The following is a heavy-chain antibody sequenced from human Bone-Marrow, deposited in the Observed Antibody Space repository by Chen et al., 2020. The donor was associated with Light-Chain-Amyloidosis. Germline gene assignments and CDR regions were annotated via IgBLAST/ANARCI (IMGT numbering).Heavy chain of an antibody. D-gene: IGHD5-12*01. V-gene: IGHV5-51*01. CDR3: ARRRDGYNFDY. Sequence: EQSGPEVKKPGESLKIYWKGSGYTFPNYWIGWVRQMPGKGLEWMGVIYPDDSDARYSPSFEGQVTISAEKSITTAYLQWRSLKASDTAMYYCARRRDGYNFDYWGQGTLVTVSS. J-gene: IGHJ4*02. CDR1: GYTFPNYW. CDR2: IYPDDSDA.